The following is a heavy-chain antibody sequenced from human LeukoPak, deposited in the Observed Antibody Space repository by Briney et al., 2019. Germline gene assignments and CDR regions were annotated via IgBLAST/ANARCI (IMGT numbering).Heavy chain of an antibody. D-gene: IGHD3-10*01. J-gene: IGHJ4*02. Sequence: SVKVSCKASGGTFSSYAISWVRQAPGQELEWMGGIIPISGTAYYAQKFQGRVTITTDGSTSTASMELSSLRSEDTAIYYCASGQLWSHFDYWGQGTLVTVSS. V-gene: IGHV1-69*05. CDR2: IIPISGTA. CDR3: ASGQLWSHFDY. CDR1: GGTFSSYA.